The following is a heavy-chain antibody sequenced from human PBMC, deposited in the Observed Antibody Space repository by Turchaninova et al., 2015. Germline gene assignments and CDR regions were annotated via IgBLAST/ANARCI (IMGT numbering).Heavy chain of an antibody. J-gene: IGHJ4*02. Sequence: QVQLQQWGAGLLKPSETLSLTCAVYGGSFSGYYWSWIRQPPEKGLEWIGEINHAGSTNYKPSLKSRVTMSVEPSKNHFSLKLSAVTAADTAVYYCARVVSASLSPFFDYWGQGTLVTFSS. D-gene: IGHD1-14*01. CDR1: GGSFSGYY. V-gene: IGHV4-34*01. CDR2: INHAGST. CDR3: ARVVSASLSPFFDY.